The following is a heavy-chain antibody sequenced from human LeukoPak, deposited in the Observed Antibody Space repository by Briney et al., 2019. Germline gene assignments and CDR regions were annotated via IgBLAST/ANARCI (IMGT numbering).Heavy chain of an antibody. CDR1: GGSISSYY. V-gene: IGHV4-59*01. CDR3: ARGGGMDV. J-gene: IGHJ6*03. Sequence: SETLSLTCTVSGGSISSYYWSWVRQPPGKGLEWIGFVYYTGSTNYSPSLKSRVTISVDTSKNQFSLKLRSVTAADTAVYYCARGGGMDVWGKGTTVTISS. CDR2: VYYTGST.